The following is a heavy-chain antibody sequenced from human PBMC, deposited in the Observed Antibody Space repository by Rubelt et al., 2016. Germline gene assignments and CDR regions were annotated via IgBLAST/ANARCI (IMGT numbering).Heavy chain of an antibody. V-gene: IGHV3-23*01. CDR3: AKDSQDYYASSGYYDY. D-gene: IGHD3-22*01. J-gene: IGHJ4*02. CDR1: GFTFSSYA. CDR2: ISGSGGST. Sequence: EVQLLESGGGLVQPGGSLRLSCAASGFTFSSYAMSWVRQAPGKGLEWVSAISGSGGSTYYADSVKGRFTISRDNDKNTLYLQMNSLRAVDTGVYYCAKDSQDYYASSGYYDYWGQGTLVTVSS.